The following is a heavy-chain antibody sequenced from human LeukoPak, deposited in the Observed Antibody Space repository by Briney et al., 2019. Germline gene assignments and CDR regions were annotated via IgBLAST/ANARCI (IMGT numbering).Heavy chain of an antibody. D-gene: IGHD2-2*01. CDR2: ITHIVVT. V-gene: IGHV4-34*01. Sequence: SETLSHTRAFHVGSFTGYYWSSVPPPPRKGLEWSGEITHIVVTTYNPPPQSRVTISVDTSKNQFSLKLSSVTAADTAVYYCARAGARYCSSTSCRPYYYYMDVWGKGTTVTVSS. CDR1: VGSFTGYY. CDR3: ARAGARYCSSTSCRPYYYYMDV. J-gene: IGHJ6*03.